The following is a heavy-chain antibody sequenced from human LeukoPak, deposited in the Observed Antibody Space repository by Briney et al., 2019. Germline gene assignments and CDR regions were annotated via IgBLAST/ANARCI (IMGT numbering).Heavy chain of an antibody. V-gene: IGHV4-34*01. CDR2: INHSGST. CDR3: ARGVGPTTAQSTFDY. D-gene: IGHD1-26*01. J-gene: IGHJ4*02. CDR1: GGSFSGYY. Sequence: SETLSLTCAVYGGSFSGYYWSWIRQPPGKGLEWIGEINHSGSTNYNPSLKSRVTISVDTSKNQLSLKLTSVTAADTAVYYCARGVGPTTAQSTFDYWGQGALVTVSS.